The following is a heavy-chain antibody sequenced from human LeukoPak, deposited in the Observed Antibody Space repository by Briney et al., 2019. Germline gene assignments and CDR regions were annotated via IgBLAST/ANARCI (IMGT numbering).Heavy chain of an antibody. CDR2: IYHSGST. D-gene: IGHD5-24*01. CDR1: GYPISSGYY. CDR3: ARRARDGYNYLFDY. J-gene: IGHJ4*02. V-gene: IGHV4-38-2*02. Sequence: SETLSLTCTVSGYPISSGYYWGWIRQPPGKGLEWIGSIYHSGSTYYNPSLKRRVTISVDTSKNQFSLKLSSVTAADTAVYYCARRARDGYNYLFDYWGQGTLVTVSS.